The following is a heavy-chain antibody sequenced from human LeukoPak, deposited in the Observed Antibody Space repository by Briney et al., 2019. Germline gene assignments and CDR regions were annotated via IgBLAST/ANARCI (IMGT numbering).Heavy chain of an antibody. CDR2: INHSGSA. J-gene: IGHJ4*02. Sequence: SETLSLTCVVYGGTFSDYYWSWVRQPPGKGLEWIGEINHSGSAKYNPSLKSRVTMSIHTSNNQFSLKLSSVTAADTAMYYCASPRRYYGDYYSYWGQGTLVTVSS. CDR1: GGTFSDYY. D-gene: IGHD4-17*01. CDR3: ASPRRYYGDYYSY. V-gene: IGHV4-34*01.